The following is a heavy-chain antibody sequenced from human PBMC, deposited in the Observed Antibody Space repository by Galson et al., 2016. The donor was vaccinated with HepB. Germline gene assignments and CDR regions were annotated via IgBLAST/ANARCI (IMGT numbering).Heavy chain of an antibody. J-gene: IGHJ4*02. V-gene: IGHV4-59*01. CDR3: ARGDYDTRGYTMTFDY. CDR1: GDSISSDY. D-gene: IGHD3-22*01. CDR2: ISYSGST. Sequence: ETLSLTCTVSGDSISSDYWSWIRQPPGKGLEWIGSISYSGSTTSNPPLKSRDTISVDTSKNQFSLKLNSVTAADTAVYYCARGDYDTRGYTMTFDYWGQGTLVTVFS.